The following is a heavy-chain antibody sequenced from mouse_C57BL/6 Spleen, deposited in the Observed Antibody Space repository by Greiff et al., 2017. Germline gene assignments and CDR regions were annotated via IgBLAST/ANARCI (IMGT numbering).Heavy chain of an antibody. D-gene: IGHD1-1*01. V-gene: IGHV1-64*01. Sequence: VQLQQPGAELVKPGASVKLSCKASGYTFTSYWMHWVKQRPGQGLEWIGMIHPNSGSTNYNEKFKSKATLTVDKSSSTAYMQLSSLTSEDSAVYYCATITTVVASEDYWGQGTTLTVSS. CDR1: GYTFTSYW. CDR2: IHPNSGST. J-gene: IGHJ2*01. CDR3: ATITTVVASEDY.